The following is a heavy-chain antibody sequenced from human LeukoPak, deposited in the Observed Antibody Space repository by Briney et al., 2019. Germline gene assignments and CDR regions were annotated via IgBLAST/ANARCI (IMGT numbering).Heavy chain of an antibody. Sequence: GGSLRLSCAASGFTFSSYAMSWVRQAPWKGLEWVSAISGSGGSTYYADSVKGRFTISRDNSKNTLYLQMNSLRAEDTAVYYCAKVQVLLWFGESDYWGQGTLVTVSS. V-gene: IGHV3-23*01. J-gene: IGHJ4*02. CDR3: AKVQVLLWFGESDY. D-gene: IGHD3-10*01. CDR2: ISGSGGST. CDR1: GFTFSSYA.